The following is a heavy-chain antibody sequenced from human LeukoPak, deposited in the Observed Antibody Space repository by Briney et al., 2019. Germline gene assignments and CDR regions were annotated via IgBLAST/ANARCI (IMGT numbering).Heavy chain of an antibody. CDR3: AREGLWFGELLPYY. CDR1: GFTFSSYW. Sequence: RGSLRLSCAASGFTFSSYWMSWVRQAPGKGLEWVANIKQDGSEKYYVDSVKGRFTISRDNAKNSLYLQMNSLRAEDTAVYYCAREGLWFGELLPYYWGQGTLVTVSS. D-gene: IGHD3-10*01. J-gene: IGHJ4*02. CDR2: IKQDGSEK. V-gene: IGHV3-7*01.